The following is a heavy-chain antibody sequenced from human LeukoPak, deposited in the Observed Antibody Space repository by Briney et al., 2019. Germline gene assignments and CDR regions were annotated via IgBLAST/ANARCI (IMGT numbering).Heavy chain of an antibody. D-gene: IGHD3-16*01. J-gene: IGHJ3*02. CDR1: GFTFSSYW. CDR2: INSDGSST. V-gene: IGHV3-74*01. Sequence: GGSLRLSCAASGFTFSSYWMHWVRQAPGKGLVWVSRINSDGSSTTYADSVKDRFTFSRDSAKNTLYLQMNSLRAEDTAVYYCARDGGDRRLGAFDIWGQGTMVTVSS. CDR3: ARDGGDRRLGAFDI.